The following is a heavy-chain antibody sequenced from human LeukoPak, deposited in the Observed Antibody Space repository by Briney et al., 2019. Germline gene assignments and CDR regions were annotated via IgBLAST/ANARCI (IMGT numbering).Heavy chain of an antibody. CDR1: GFNFNIYA. J-gene: IGHJ4*02. CDR2: ISGSGGST. V-gene: IGHV3-23*01. CDR3: AQVGATHY. Sequence: GGSLRLSCAASGFNFNIYAMSWVRQDPGKGLEWVSAISGSGGSTYYADSVKGRFTISRDNSKNTLYLQMNSPRAEDTAVYYCAQVGATHYWGQGTLVTVSS. D-gene: IGHD1-26*01.